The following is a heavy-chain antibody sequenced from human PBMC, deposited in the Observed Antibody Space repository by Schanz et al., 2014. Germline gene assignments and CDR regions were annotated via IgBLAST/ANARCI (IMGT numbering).Heavy chain of an antibody. Sequence: EVQLVESGGGLVKPGGSLRLSCAASGFTFSTYAMSWVRQAPGKGLEWVSAISGSSYANYADSVKGRFTISRDNSKNTLYLQMNSLRAEDTAVYYCAKARRKSNCSGGRCFHYSYYGMDVWGQGTTVTVSS. V-gene: IGHV3-23*04. CDR3: AKARRKSNCSGGRCFHYSYYGMDV. CDR1: GFTFSTYA. CDR2: ISGSSYA. D-gene: IGHD2-15*01. J-gene: IGHJ6*02.